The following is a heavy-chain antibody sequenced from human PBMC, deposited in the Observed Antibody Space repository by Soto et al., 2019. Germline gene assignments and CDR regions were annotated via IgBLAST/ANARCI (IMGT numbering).Heavy chain of an antibody. D-gene: IGHD5-12*01. CDR2: FWQDGTIK. J-gene: IGHJ4*01. V-gene: IGHV3-33*06. CDR3: AKGKRPPPPYSAYEPFDY. Sequence: QVQLVESGGGVVQPGKSLRLSCAASGFTLSSSVMHWVRQAPGKGLEWVAVFWQDGTIKSSADTVKGRFTIPRDNSTNTMYLDLNSLRPEDTALYYCAKGKRPPPPYSAYEPFDYWGHGTLVSVSS. CDR1: GFTLSSSV.